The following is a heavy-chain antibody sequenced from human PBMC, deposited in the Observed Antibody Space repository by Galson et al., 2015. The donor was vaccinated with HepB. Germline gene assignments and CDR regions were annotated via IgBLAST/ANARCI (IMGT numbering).Heavy chain of an antibody. CDR3: IRVGDFSGYSSR. Sequence: SLRLSCAASGFTFSGSAFHWVRQASGKGPEWVGRIRSKASSYATSYVPSLKGRFTISRDDSKNMAYLHMKSLRTEDTAVYYCIRVGDFSGYSSRWGQGTPVTVPS. D-gene: IGHD5-12*01. J-gene: IGHJ4*02. V-gene: IGHV3-73*01. CDR2: IRSKASSYAT. CDR1: GFTFSGSA.